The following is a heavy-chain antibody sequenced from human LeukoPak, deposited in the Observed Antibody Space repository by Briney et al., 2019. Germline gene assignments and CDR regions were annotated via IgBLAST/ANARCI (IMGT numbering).Heavy chain of an antibody. CDR1: GGSISSYY. D-gene: IGHD5-24*01. CDR3: ARHLRWLQSYFDY. J-gene: IGHJ4*02. Sequence: SETLSLTCTVSGGSISSYYWSWIRQPPGKGLEWIGYIYYSGSTNYNPSLKSRVTISVDTSKNQFSLKLSSVTAADTAVYYCARHLRWLQSYFDYWGQGTLVTVSS. CDR2: IYYSGST. V-gene: IGHV4-59*08.